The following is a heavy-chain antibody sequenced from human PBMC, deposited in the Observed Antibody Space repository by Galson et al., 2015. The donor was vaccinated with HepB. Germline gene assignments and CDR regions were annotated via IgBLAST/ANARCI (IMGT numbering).Heavy chain of an antibody. CDR2: FDPEDGET. CDR3: ATSSGCGGDCYTGVAGAFDI. J-gene: IGHJ3*02. V-gene: IGHV1-24*01. CDR1: GYTLTELS. D-gene: IGHD2-21*02. Sequence: SVKVSCKVSGYTLTELSMHWVRQAPGKGLEWMGGFDPEDGETIYAQKFQGRVTMTEDTSTDTAYMELSSLRSEDPAVYYCATSSGCGGDCYTGVAGAFDIWGQGTMVTVSS.